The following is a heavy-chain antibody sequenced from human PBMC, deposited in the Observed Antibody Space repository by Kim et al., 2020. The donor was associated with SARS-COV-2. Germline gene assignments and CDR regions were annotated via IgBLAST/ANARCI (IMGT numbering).Heavy chain of an antibody. CDR2: INHSGST. CDR1: GGSFSGYY. CDR3: AKLGGDCSSTSCHHMDYYGMDV. Sequence: SETLSLTCAVYGGSFSGYYWSWIRQPPGKGLEWIGEINHSGSTNYNPSLKSRVTISVDTSKNQFSLKLSSVTAADTAVYYCAKLGGDCSSTSCHHMDYYGMDVWGQGTTVTVSS. D-gene: IGHD2-2*01. V-gene: IGHV4-34*01. J-gene: IGHJ6*02.